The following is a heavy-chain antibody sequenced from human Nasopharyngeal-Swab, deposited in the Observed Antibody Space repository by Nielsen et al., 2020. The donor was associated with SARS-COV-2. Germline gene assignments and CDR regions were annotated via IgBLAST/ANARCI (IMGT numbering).Heavy chain of an antibody. J-gene: IGHJ4*02. D-gene: IGHD6-13*01. CDR3: AKSKGYTSSWNDY. CDR2: ISGSGGST. V-gene: IGHV3-23*01. Sequence: VCQDLGKGLEWVSVISGSGGSTYYADSVKGRFTTSRDNSKTTVHLQMDRLRVEDTAVYFCAKSKGYTSSWNDYWGQGTLVTVSS.